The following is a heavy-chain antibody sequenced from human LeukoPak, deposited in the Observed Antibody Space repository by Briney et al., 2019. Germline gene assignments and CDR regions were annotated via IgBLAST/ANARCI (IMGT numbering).Heavy chain of an antibody. CDR1: GGSISSSNW. Sequence: SGTLSLTCAVSGGSISSSNWRSWVRQPPGKGLEWIGEIYHSGSTNYNPSLKSRVTISVDKSKNQFSLKLSSVTAADTAVYYCARVRVPAAIAGAFDIWGQGTMVTVSS. CDR2: IYHSGST. D-gene: IGHD2-2*02. J-gene: IGHJ3*02. CDR3: ARVRVPAAIAGAFDI. V-gene: IGHV4-4*02.